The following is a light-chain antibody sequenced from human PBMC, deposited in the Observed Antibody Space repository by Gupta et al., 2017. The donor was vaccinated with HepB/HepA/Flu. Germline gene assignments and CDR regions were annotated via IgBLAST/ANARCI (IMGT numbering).Light chain of an antibody. CDR3: ENWDSNKRV. CDR1: SGYSHDS. J-gene: IGLJ2*01. CDR2: GERSGRY. V-gene: IGLV4-60*03. Sequence: QLMVTQSSSPSPSLGSSVKLTCTLSSGYSHDSIGWHQQQQGKGPRLLMKGERSGRYNKGSGMPDCVSGSGYAAARSITISNLESEDESYYYCENWDSNKRVFGGGTKMTVL.